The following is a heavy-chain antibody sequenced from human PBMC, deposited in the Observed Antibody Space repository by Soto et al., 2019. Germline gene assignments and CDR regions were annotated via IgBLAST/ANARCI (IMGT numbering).Heavy chain of an antibody. Sequence: SETLSLTCTVSGGSVSSGDYYWSWIRQAPGKGLEWIGHIYSSGSTNYNPSLKSRVTISVDTSKNRFSLELGSVTAADTAVYFCARSGDSSGYYYVFDYWGQGTLVTVSS. D-gene: IGHD3-22*01. CDR3: ARSGDSSGYYYVFDY. V-gene: IGHV4-61*08. CDR2: IYSSGST. CDR1: GGSVSSGDYY. J-gene: IGHJ4*02.